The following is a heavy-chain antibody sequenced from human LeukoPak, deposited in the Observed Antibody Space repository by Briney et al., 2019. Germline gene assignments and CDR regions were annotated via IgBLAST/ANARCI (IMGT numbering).Heavy chain of an antibody. CDR1: GGSISSSSYY. Sequence: PSETLSLTCTVSGGSISSSSYYWGWIRQPPGKGLEWIGSIYYSGSTYYNPSLKSRVTISVDTSKKQFSLKLTSVTAADTAVYYCARSSTIFGHFEYWGQGTLVTVSS. CDR3: ARSSTIFGHFEY. D-gene: IGHD3-3*01. CDR2: IYYSGST. V-gene: IGHV4-39*01. J-gene: IGHJ4*02.